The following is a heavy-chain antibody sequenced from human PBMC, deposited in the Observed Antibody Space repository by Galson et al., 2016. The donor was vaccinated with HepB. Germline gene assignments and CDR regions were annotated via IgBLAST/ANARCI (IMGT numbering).Heavy chain of an antibody. CDR2: IYSAGAT. CDR1: GFTVSDNY. D-gene: IGHD5-18*01. CDR3: ARGQRYSYLYGMDV. J-gene: IGHJ6*02. Sequence: SLRLSCAASGFTVSDNYMTWVRQAPGKGLEWVSLIYSAGATYYADSVKGRFTISRDNSKNTLFLQMNSLRVEDTAVYYCARGQRYSYLYGMDVWGQGTTVTVSS. V-gene: IGHV3-53*01.